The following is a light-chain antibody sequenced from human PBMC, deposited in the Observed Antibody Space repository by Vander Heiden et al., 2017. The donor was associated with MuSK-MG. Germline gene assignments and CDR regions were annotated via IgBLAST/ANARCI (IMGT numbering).Light chain of an antibody. CDR3: QQSDSTPYT. V-gene: IGKV1-39*01. Sequence: DIQMTQSPSSLSASVGDRVTFTCRAGQSIARCLNWYQQQPAKAPHVLINAASNLQSGVPSRCSGSGSGTDVIPPTSSLQPEDVATDYCQQSDSTPYTFGQGTKVDIK. J-gene: IGKJ2*01. CDR1: QSIARC. CDR2: AAS.